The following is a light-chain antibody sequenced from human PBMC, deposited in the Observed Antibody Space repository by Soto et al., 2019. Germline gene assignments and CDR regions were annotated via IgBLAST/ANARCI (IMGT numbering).Light chain of an antibody. Sequence: QSVLTQPASVSGSPGQSIAISCTGTSSDVGGYDYVSWYQQHPDKAPKLMIYEVTKPPSGVSNRFSGSKSGNTASLTISGLQPEDEADYYCSSHTSGSTRVFGSGTKLTVL. CDR2: EVT. CDR3: SSHTSGSTRV. CDR1: SSDVGGYDY. J-gene: IGLJ1*01. V-gene: IGLV2-14*01.